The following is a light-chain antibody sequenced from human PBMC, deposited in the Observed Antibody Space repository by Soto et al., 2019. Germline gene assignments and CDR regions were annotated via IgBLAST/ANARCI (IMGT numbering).Light chain of an antibody. CDR2: DAS. CDR3: QQYYSYPWP. J-gene: IGKJ1*01. Sequence: IRVTQSPSTLSAYVRVRVTITCRASHSISGWLAWYQQKPGKPPKLLIYDASSLEGGVPSRFSGSGSGTEFTLTISSLQPDDFATYYCQQYYSYPWPVGQVTKVAIK. V-gene: IGKV1-5*01. CDR1: HSISGW.